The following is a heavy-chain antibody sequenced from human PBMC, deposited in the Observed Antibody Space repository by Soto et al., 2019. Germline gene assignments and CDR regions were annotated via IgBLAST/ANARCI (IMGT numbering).Heavy chain of an antibody. J-gene: IGHJ6*02. Sequence: PGGSLRLSCAASGFTFSSYGMHWVRQAPGKGLEWVAVIWYDGSNKYYADSVKGRFAISRDNSKNTLYLQMNSLRAEDTAVYYCARPYYDFWSGYLTSIYYYYGMDVWGQGTTVTVSS. V-gene: IGHV3-33*01. CDR2: IWYDGSNK. CDR3: ARPYYDFWSGYLTSIYYYYGMDV. CDR1: GFTFSSYG. D-gene: IGHD3-3*01.